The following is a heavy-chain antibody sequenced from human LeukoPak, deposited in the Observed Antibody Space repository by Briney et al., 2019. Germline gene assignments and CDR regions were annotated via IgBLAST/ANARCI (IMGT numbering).Heavy chain of an antibody. D-gene: IGHD2-15*01. CDR3: ARRKYCSGGSCPTNYYYYYMDV. CDR1: GFTFSTYE. Sequence: PGGSLRLSCAASGFTFSTYEMNWVRQAPGKGLEGVSYISSSGSTVYYADSVKGRFTISRDNVKNSLYLQMNSLRAEDTAVYYCARRKYCSGGSCPTNYYYYYMDVWGKGTTVTVSS. V-gene: IGHV3-48*03. CDR2: ISSSGSTV. J-gene: IGHJ6*03.